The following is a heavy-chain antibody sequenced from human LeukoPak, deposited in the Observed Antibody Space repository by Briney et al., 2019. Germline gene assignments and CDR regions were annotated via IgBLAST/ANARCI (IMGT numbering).Heavy chain of an antibody. V-gene: IGHV1-2*02. J-gene: IGHJ4*02. Sequence: ASVKVSCKASGYTFTGYYMHWVRQAPGQGLEWMGWINPNSGDTKYSQKFKGRVTMTRDTSISTAYMELSRLRSDDTAVYYCATQRGSYLWGTDFDYWGQGTLVTVSS. CDR3: ATQRGSYLWGTDFDY. D-gene: IGHD3-16*01. CDR1: GYTFTGYY. CDR2: INPNSGDT.